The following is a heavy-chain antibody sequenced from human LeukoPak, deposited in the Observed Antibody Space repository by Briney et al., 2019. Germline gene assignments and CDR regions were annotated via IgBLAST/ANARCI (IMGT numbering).Heavy chain of an antibody. CDR1: GFTFDDYA. Sequence: GGSLRLSCAASGFTFDDYAMHWVRQAPGKGLEWVSGISWNNGSIGYADSVKGRSTISRDNAKNSLYLQMNSLRAEDTAVYYCAKDSSSTWFGGDSKWGQGTLVTVSS. CDR3: AKDSSSTWFGGDSK. D-gene: IGHD3-10*01. V-gene: IGHV3-9*01. CDR2: ISWNNGSI. J-gene: IGHJ4*02.